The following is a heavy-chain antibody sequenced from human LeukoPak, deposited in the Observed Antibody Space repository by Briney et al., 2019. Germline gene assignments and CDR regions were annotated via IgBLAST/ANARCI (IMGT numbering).Heavy chain of an antibody. CDR3: ARDRVDSGYDFDY. CDR1: GYTFTSYG. CDR2: ISGDNGNT. Sequence: ASVKVSCKASGYTFTSYGVSWVRQAPGQGLEWMGWISGDNGNTNYAQKLLGRVTLTTDTSTSTAYMELRSLRSDDTAVYYCARDRVDSGYDFDYWGQGTLVTVSS. V-gene: IGHV1-18*01. D-gene: IGHD5-12*01. J-gene: IGHJ4*02.